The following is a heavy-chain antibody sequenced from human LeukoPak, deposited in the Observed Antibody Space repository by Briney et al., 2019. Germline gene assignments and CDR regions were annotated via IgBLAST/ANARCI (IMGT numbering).Heavy chain of an antibody. CDR3: AREGLEWILNSAYFDY. V-gene: IGHV4-34*01. CDR1: GGSFSGYY. D-gene: IGHD3-3*01. Sequence: PSETLSLTCAVYGGSFSGYYWSWIRQPPGKGLEWIGEINHSGSTNYNPSLKSRVTISVDTSKNQFSLKLSSVTAADTAVYYCAREGLEWILNSAYFDYWGQGTLVTVSS. J-gene: IGHJ4*02. CDR2: INHSGST.